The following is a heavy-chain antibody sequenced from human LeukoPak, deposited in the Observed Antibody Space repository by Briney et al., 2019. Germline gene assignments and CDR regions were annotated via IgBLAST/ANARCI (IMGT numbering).Heavy chain of an antibody. J-gene: IGHJ6*03. CDR2: IYYSGST. CDR3: ARGMDSSGYYSYYYYYMDV. V-gene: IGHV4-39*07. D-gene: IGHD3-22*01. Sequence: SETLSLTCTVSGGSISSSSYYWGWIRQPPGKGLEWIGSIYYSGSTYYNPSLKSRATISVDTSKNQFSLKLSSVTAADTAVYYCARGMDSSGYYSYYYYYMDVWGKGTTVTVSS. CDR1: GGSISSSSYY.